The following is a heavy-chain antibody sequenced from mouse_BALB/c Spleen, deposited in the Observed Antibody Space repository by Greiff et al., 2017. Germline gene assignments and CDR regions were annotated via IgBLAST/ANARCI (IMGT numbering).Heavy chain of an antibody. Sequence: EVQRVESGPELVKPGASVKMSCKASGYTFTSYVMHWVKQKPGQGLEWIGYINPYNDGTKYNEKFKGKATLTSDKSSSTAYMELSSLTSEDSAVYYCARGEGGNWYFDVWGAGTTVTVSS. CDR1: GYTFTSYV. J-gene: IGHJ1*01. V-gene: IGHV1-14*01. CDR2: INPYNDGT. CDR3: ARGEGGNWYFDV.